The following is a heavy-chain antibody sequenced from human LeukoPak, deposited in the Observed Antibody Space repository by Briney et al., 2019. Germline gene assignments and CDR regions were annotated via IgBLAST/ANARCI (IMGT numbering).Heavy chain of an antibody. D-gene: IGHD5-24*01. V-gene: IGHV4-34*01. Sequence: SETLSLTCAVYGGSFSGYYWSWIRQPPGKGLEWIGEINHSGSTNYNPSLKSRVTISVDTSKNQFSLKLSSVTAADTAVYYCARGVRDGYNYRYYFDYWGQGTLVTVSS. CDR2: INHSGST. CDR1: GGSFSGYY. CDR3: ARGVRDGYNYRYYFDY. J-gene: IGHJ4*02.